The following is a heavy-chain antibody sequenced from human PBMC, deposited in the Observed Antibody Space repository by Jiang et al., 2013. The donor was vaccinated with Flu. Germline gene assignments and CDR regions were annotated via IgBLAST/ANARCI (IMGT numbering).Heavy chain of an antibody. J-gene: IGHJ2*01. CDR2: IYYTGSP. Sequence: GPGLVKPSETLSLTCTVSGGSISSYYWSWIRQPPGKGLEWIGHIYYTGSPNYNPSLKSRITMSVDTPKNQFSLKLNFVTPDDTAVYYCARLSHRPPDWYFGLWGRGTLVTVSS. CDR1: GGSISSYY. CDR3: ARLSHRPPDWYFGL. V-gene: IGHV4-59*01.